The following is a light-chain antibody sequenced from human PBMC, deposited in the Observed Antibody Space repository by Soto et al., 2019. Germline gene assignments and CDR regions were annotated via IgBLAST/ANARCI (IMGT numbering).Light chain of an antibody. Sequence: QSVLTQPPSASGSPGQSVTISCTGTSSDVGGYNYVSWYQQHPGKAPKLIIYEVTKRPSGVPDRFSGSKSGNTASLTVSGLQAEDEADYYCSSYGGSNNVVFGRGTQLTVL. J-gene: IGLJ2*01. CDR2: EVT. CDR3: SSYGGSNNVV. CDR1: SSDVGGYNY. V-gene: IGLV2-8*01.